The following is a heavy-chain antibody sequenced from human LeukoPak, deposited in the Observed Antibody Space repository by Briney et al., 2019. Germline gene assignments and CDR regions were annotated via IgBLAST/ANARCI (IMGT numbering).Heavy chain of an antibody. V-gene: IGHV1-69*06. CDR2: IIPIFGTA. D-gene: IGHD6-13*01. J-gene: IGHJ4*02. CDR1: GYTFTSYG. CDR3: ARGLAVGAAAGTFDY. Sequence: GASVKVSCRASGYTFTSYGISWVRQAPGRALEWMGGIIPIFGTANYAQKFQGRVTITADKSTSTAYMELSSLRSDDTAVYYCARGLAVGAAAGTFDYWGQGTLVTVSS.